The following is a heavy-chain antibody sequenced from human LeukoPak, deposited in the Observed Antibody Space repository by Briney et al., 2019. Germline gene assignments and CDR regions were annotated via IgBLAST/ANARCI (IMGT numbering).Heavy chain of an antibody. CDR3: AKVDIVWRELLQGGFDY. D-gene: IGHD1-26*01. Sequence: GGSLRLSCAASGFTVSSNYMSWVRQAPGKGLEWVSYISTTGSSIYYADSVKGRFTISRDNVKNLLYLQMNSLRAEDTAVYYCAKVDIVWRELLQGGFDYWGQGTLVTVSS. CDR1: GFTVSSNY. J-gene: IGHJ4*02. V-gene: IGHV3-11*01. CDR2: ISTTGSSI.